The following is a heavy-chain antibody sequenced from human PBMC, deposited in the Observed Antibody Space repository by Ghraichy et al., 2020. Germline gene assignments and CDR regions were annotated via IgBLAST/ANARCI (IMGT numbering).Heavy chain of an antibody. CDR1: GGSISSYY. CDR3: ARVKSRLHYFDY. D-gene: IGHD6-25*01. J-gene: IGHJ4*02. V-gene: IGHV4-59*01. Sequence: ETLSLTCTVSGGSISSYYWSWIRQPPGKGLEWIGYIYYSGSTNYHPSLKSRVTISVDTSKNQFSLKLSSVTAADTAVYYCARVKSRLHYFDYWGQGTLVTVSS. CDR2: IYYSGST.